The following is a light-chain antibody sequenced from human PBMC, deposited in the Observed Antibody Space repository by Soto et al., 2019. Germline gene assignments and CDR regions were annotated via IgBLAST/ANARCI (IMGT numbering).Light chain of an antibody. CDR3: CSYTTSNTRQIV. Sequence: QPASVSGSPGQSITISCTGTSSDVGGYNYVSWYQQQPGKAPKFMIYDVTNRPSGVSNRFSGSKSGNTASLTISGLQAEDEADYYCCSYTTSNTRQIVFGTGTKLTVL. V-gene: IGLV2-14*01. CDR2: DVT. CDR1: SSDVGGYNY. J-gene: IGLJ1*01.